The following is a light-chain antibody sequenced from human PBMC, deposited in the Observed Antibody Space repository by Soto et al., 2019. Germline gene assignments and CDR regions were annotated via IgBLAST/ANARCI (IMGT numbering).Light chain of an antibody. CDR3: QQYGSSPKT. J-gene: IGKJ1*01. V-gene: IGKV3-20*01. Sequence: EIVLTQSPGTLSLSPGERATLSCRASQSVRNSYLAWYQQKPGQAPRLLISGASSRATGIPDRFSGSGSGTDFTLTISRLEPEDFAVYYCQQYGSSPKTFGQGTKVDIK. CDR2: GAS. CDR1: QSVRNSY.